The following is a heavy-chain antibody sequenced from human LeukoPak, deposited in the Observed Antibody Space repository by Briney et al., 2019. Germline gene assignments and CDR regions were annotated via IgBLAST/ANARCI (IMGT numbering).Heavy chain of an antibody. CDR3: ARVKLDFWSGYYTDLVFDY. Sequence: ASVKVSCKASGYTFTGYYMHWVRQAPGQGLEWMGWISAYNGNTNYAQKLQGRVTMTTDTSTSTAYMELRSLRSDDTAVYYCARVKLDFWSGYYTDLVFDYWGQGTLVTVSS. CDR1: GYTFTGYY. J-gene: IGHJ4*02. D-gene: IGHD3-3*01. CDR2: ISAYNGNT. V-gene: IGHV1-18*04.